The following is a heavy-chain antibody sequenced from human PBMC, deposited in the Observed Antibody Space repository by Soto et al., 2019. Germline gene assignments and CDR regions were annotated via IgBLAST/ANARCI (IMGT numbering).Heavy chain of an antibody. CDR1: GGSISSYY. J-gene: IGHJ4*02. CDR2: IYYSGST. V-gene: IGHV4-59*08. Sequence: TSETLSLTCTVSGGSISSYYWSWIRQPPGKGLEWIGYIYYSGSTNYNPSLKSRVTISVDTSKNQFSLKLSSVTAADTAVYYCARRGSRFDYWGQGTLVTVSS. CDR3: ARRGSRFDY.